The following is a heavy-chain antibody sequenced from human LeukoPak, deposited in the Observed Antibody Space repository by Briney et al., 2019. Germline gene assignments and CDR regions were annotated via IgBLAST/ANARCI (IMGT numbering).Heavy chain of an antibody. CDR2: IRSKAYGGAT. Sequence: GGSLRLSCTASGFNFGDYAMSWVRQAPGRGLEWVGVIRSKAYGGATEYAASVRGRFTISRDDSKSNAYLQMNSLKSEDTAVYYCATGTRVASLFYWGQGTLVTVSS. CDR1: GFNFGDYA. J-gene: IGHJ4*02. V-gene: IGHV3-49*04. CDR3: ATGTRVASLFY. D-gene: IGHD1-1*01.